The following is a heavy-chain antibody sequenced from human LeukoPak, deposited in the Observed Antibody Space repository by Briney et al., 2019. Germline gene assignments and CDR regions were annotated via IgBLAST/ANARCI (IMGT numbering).Heavy chain of an antibody. D-gene: IGHD5/OR15-5a*01. V-gene: IGHV3-21*06. J-gene: IGHJ4*02. Sequence: PGGSLRLSCEASGFSFSASSMNWVRQAPGKGLEWVSSIFGDGPGLYYADSVKGRLTISRDNGKNSVYLEMNSLRDDDTAVYYCTREGGSTDAGFWGQGTLVTVSS. CDR1: GFSFSASS. CDR2: IFGDGPGL. CDR3: TREGGSTDAGF.